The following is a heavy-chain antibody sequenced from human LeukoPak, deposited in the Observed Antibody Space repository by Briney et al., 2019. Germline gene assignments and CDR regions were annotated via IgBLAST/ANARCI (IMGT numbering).Heavy chain of an antibody. D-gene: IGHD3-22*01. CDR3: ARAHYYDSSAFDY. CDR1: GFTFSSYE. V-gene: IGHV3-48*03. Sequence: GGSLRLSRAASGFTFSSYEMNWVRQAPGKGREGVSYISSSGSTIYHADSVKGRFTISRDNAKNSLYLQMNSLRVEYTAIYYCARAHYYDSSAFDYWGQGTLVTVSS. J-gene: IGHJ4*02. CDR2: ISSSGSTI.